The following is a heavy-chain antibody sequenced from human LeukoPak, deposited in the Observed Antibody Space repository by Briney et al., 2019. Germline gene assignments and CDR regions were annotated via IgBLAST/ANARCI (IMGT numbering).Heavy chain of an antibody. V-gene: IGHV3-53*01. D-gene: IGHD3-22*01. CDR3: ARTEYYYDSSGYRPFDY. CDR1: GFTVSSNY. J-gene: IGHJ4*02. Sequence: GGSLRLSCAASGFTVSSNYMSWVRQAPGKGLEWVSVIYSGGSTYYADSVKGRFTISRDNSKSTLYLQMNSLRAEDTAVYYCARTEYYYDSSGYRPFDYWGQGTLVTVSS. CDR2: IYSGGST.